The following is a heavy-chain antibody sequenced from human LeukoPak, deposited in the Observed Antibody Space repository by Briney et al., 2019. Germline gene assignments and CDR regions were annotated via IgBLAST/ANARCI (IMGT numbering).Heavy chain of an antibody. CDR3: AISPPWAPLDY. V-gene: IGHV3-66*01. CDR2: IYSVNRT. J-gene: IGHJ4*02. Sequence: PGGSLRLSCAAPGFTVSNNYMSWVRQTPGNGLEWVSVIYSVNRTSYADSVKGRFTISRDSSKNTLCLQMNSMRAEDTAVYYCAISPPWAPLDYWGQGALVTVSS. CDR1: GFTVSNNY.